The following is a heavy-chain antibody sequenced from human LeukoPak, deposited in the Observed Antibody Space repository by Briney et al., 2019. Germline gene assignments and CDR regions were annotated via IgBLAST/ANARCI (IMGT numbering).Heavy chain of an antibody. D-gene: IGHD3-3*01. V-gene: IGHV1-24*01. J-gene: IGHJ4*02. Sequence: ASVKVSCKVSGYTLTEFSMHWVRQAPGKRLEWMGGFDPEDGETIYAQKFQGRVTMTEDTSTDTAYMELSSLRSEDTAVYYCATYDFWSGYYTHWGQGTLVTVSS. CDR2: FDPEDGET. CDR3: ATYDFWSGYYTH. CDR1: GYTLTEFS.